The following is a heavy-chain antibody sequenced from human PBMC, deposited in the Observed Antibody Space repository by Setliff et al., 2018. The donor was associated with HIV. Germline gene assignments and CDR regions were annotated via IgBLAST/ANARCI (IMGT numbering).Heavy chain of an antibody. CDR3: ARVFYYSAGSYSLDY. Sequence: RASVKVSCKASGGTFSSYAISWVRQAPGQGLEWMGGIIPIFGTANYAQKFQGRVTITADESTSTAYMEVNSLRFEDTAVYYCARVFYYSAGSYSLDYWGQETLVTVSS. D-gene: IGHD3-10*01. CDR1: GGTFSSYA. J-gene: IGHJ4*01. CDR2: IIPIFGTA. V-gene: IGHV1-69*13.